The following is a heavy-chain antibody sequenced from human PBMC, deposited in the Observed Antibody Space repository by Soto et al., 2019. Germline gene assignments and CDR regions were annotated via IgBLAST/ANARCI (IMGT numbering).Heavy chain of an antibody. CDR3: ARDFFDSSDYTTNWFDP. Sequence: PSETLSLTCGVSGDSISNSRFYWAWIRQPPGEGLEWIGSIYHTGNAYYNPSLNSRVTISVDTSKNQFSLKLTSVTAADAALYYCARDFFDSSDYTTNWFDPWGQGTLVTVSS. CDR2: IYHTGNA. V-gene: IGHV4-39*01. D-gene: IGHD3-22*01. J-gene: IGHJ5*02. CDR1: GDSISNSRFY.